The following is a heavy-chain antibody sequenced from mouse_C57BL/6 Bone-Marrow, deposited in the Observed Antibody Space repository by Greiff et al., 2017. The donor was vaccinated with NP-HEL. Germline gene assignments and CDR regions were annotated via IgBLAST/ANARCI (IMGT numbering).Heavy chain of an antibody. CDR3: TASKLDYFDY. CDR1: GFTFSNYW. CDR2: IRLKSDNYAT. D-gene: IGHD1-3*01. V-gene: IGHV6-3*01. Sequence: DVHLVESGGGLVQPGGSMKLSCVASGFTFSNYWMNWVRQSPEKGLEWVAQIRLKSDNYATHYAESVKGRFTISRDDSKSSVYLQMNNLRAEDTGIYYCTASKLDYFDYWGQGTTLTVSS. J-gene: IGHJ2*01.